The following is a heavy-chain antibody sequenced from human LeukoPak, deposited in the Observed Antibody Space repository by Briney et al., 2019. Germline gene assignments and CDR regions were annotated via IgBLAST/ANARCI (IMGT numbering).Heavy chain of an antibody. J-gene: IGHJ4*02. CDR1: GYTFTGYY. D-gene: IGHD3-22*01. V-gene: IGHV1-2*02. CDR2: INPNSGVT. Sequence: ASVKVSCKASGYTFTGYYIHWVRQAPGQGLEWMGWINPNSGVTHYPQKFQGRVTMTRDTSISTAYMELSRLRSDDTAVYYCARVRYYDSSGFSSFDYWGQGTLVTVSS. CDR3: ARVRYYDSSGFSSFDY.